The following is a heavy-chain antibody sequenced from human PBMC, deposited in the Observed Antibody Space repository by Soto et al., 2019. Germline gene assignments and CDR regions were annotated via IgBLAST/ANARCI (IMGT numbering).Heavy chain of an antibody. J-gene: IGHJ6*02. CDR3: ARCPPSSSYYYYYGMDV. CDR1: GGSFSGYS. V-gene: IGHV4-34*01. Sequence: PSETLSLTCAVYGGSFSGYSWSWIRQPPGKGLEWIGEINHSGSTNYNPSLKSRVTISVDTSKNQYSLKLSSVTAADTAVYYCARCPPSSSYYYYYGMDVWGQGTTVTVSS. D-gene: IGHD6-6*01. CDR2: INHSGST.